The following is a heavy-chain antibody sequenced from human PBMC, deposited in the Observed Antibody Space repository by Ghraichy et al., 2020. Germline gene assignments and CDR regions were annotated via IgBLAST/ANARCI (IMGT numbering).Heavy chain of an antibody. CDR3: ARELDYNFDY. Sequence: GGSLILSCAASGFIFSNYWMFWVRQAPGKGLEWVANINQAGNEQYYVDSVKGRFTISRDNAKNSLFLHMDRMWAEDTAVYYCARELDYNFDYWGRGTLVTVSS. V-gene: IGHV3-7*01. CDR2: INQAGNEQ. CDR1: GFIFSNYW. J-gene: IGHJ4*02. D-gene: IGHD3/OR15-3a*01.